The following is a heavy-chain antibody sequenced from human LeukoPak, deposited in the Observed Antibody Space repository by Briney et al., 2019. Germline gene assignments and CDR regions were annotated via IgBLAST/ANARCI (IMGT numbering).Heavy chain of an antibody. D-gene: IGHD1-1*01. CDR1: GGSISSGDYY. V-gene: IGHV4-30-4*08. CDR3: ARGKNWNHFDY. CDR2: IYYSGST. Sequence: SETLSLTCTVSGGSISSGDYYWSWIRQPPGKGLEWIGYIYYSGSTNYNPSLKSRVTISVDTSKNQFSLKLSSVTAADTAVYYCARGKNWNHFDYWGQGTLVTVSS. J-gene: IGHJ4*02.